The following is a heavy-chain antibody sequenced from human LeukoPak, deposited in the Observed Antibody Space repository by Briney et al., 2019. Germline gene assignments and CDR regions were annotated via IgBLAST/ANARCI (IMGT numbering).Heavy chain of an antibody. V-gene: IGHV4-39*01. Sequence: SETLSLTCTVSGASVSGSPYYWGWIRQPPGKGLEWIGSIYSSGSTYYNASLQSRVTISIETSKNQISLRLNSVTAADTAIYYCAKSGGYSLIDYWGQGTLVTVSS. D-gene: IGHD1-26*01. CDR3: AKSGGYSLIDY. CDR2: IYSSGST. CDR1: GASVSGSPYY. J-gene: IGHJ4*02.